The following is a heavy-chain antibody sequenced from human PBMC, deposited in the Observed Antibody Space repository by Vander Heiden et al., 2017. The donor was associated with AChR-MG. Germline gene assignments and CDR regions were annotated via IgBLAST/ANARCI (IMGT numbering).Heavy chain of an antibody. CDR1: GYTFTSYG. Sequence: QVQLVQSGAEVKKPGASVKVSCKASGYTFTSYGISWVRQAPGQGLDWMGWISAYNGNTNYAQKLQGRVTMTTDTSTSTAYMELRSLRSDDTAVYYCARDFGYYDSSGYGYGAFDIWGQGTMVTVSS. CDR3: ARDFGYYDSSGYGYGAFDI. CDR2: ISAYNGNT. V-gene: IGHV1-18*01. D-gene: IGHD3-22*01. J-gene: IGHJ3*02.